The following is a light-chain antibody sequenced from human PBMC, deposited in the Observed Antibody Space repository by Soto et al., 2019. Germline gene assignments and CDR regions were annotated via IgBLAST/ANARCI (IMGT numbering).Light chain of an antibody. CDR1: QSIHSW. CDR2: KAS. J-gene: IGKJ1*01. Sequence: DFQMTQSPSTLSASVGDRVTITCRASQSIHSWLAWYQLKPGRAPKLLMYKASTLKSGVPSRFSGSGSGTEFTLTISSLQPDDFATYYCQHYNSYSEAFGQGTKVDIK. CDR3: QHYNSYSEA. V-gene: IGKV1-5*03.